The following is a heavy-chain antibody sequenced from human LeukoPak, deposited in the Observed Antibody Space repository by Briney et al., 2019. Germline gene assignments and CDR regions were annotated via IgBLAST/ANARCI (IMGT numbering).Heavy chain of an antibody. CDR2: IIPILGIA. Sequence: SVKVSCKASGGTFSSYTISWVRQAPGQGLEWMGRIIPILGIANYAQKFQGRVTITADKSTSTAYMELSSLRSEDTAVYYCARVTTYCSGGSCYSDWFDPWGQGTLVTVPS. V-gene: IGHV1-69*02. CDR3: ARVTTYCSGGSCYSDWFDP. CDR1: GGTFSSYT. D-gene: IGHD2-15*01. J-gene: IGHJ5*02.